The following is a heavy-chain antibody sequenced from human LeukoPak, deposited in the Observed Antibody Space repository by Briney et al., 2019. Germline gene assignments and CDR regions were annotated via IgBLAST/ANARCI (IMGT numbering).Heavy chain of an antibody. D-gene: IGHD3-22*01. V-gene: IGHV3-23*01. CDR3: AKESLSSEYYYDSSGYYRPAYYFDY. CDR2: ISGSGGST. CDR1: GFTFSSYA. Sequence: PGGSLSLSWAVSGFTFSSYAMSWVRQAPGKGLEWVSAISGSGGSTYYADSVKGRLTISRDNSKNTLYQQMNSLRAEDTAVYYCAKESLSSEYYYDSSGYYRPAYYFDYWGQGTLVTVSS. J-gene: IGHJ4*02.